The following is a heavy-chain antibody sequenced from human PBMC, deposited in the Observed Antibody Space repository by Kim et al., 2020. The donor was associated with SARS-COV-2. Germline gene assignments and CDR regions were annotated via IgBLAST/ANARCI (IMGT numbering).Heavy chain of an antibody. J-gene: IGHJ4*02. Sequence: SVKVSCKASGGTFSSYAISWVRQAPGQGLEWMGGIIPIFGTANYAQKFQGRVTITADESTSTAYMELSSLRSEDTAVYYCAREDDYGCNLSGFPLKLDYWGQGTLVTVSS. CDR2: IIPIFGTA. D-gene: IGHD4-17*01. V-gene: IGHV1-69*13. CDR1: GGTFSSYA. CDR3: AREDDYGCNLSGFPLKLDY.